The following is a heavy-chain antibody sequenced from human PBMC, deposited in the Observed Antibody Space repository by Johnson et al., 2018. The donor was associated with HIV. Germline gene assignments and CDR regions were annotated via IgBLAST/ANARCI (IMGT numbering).Heavy chain of an antibody. D-gene: IGHD6-13*01. CDR3: ARDRGSSSWYRDAFDI. Sequence: VQLVESGGALIQPGGSLRLSCAASGFRVGSNYMSWVRQAPGKGREWVSVIYSGGSTYYADSVKGRFTISRDNAKNSLYLQMNSLRAEDTAVYYCARDRGSSSWYRDAFDIWGQVTMVTVSS. J-gene: IGHJ3*02. CDR2: IYSGGST. CDR1: GFRVGSNY. V-gene: IGHV3-53*01.